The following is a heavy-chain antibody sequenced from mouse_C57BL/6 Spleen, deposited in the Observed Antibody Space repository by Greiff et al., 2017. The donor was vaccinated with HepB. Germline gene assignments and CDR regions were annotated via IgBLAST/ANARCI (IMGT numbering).Heavy chain of an antibody. CDR2: IDPENGDT. V-gene: IGHV14-4*01. CDR3: TTHETYRWYFDV. J-gene: IGHJ1*03. CDR1: GFNIKADY. Sequence: EVQLQQSGAELVRPGASVKLSCTASGFNIKADYMHWVKQRPEQGLEWIGWIDPENGDTEYASKFQGKATITADTSSNTAYLQLSSLTSEDTAVYYCTTHETYRWYFDVWGTGTTVTVSS.